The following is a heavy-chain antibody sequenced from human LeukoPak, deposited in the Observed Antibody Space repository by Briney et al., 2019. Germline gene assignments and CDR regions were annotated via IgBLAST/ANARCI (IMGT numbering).Heavy chain of an antibody. J-gene: IGHJ5*02. CDR2: INAGNGNT. V-gene: IGHV1-3*01. Sequence: ASVKVSCKASGYTFTSYAMHWVRQAPGQRLEWMGWINAGNGNTKYSQKFQGRVTITRDTSASTAYMELSSLRSEGTAVYYCARDGFFYLNWFDPWGQRTLVTVSS. D-gene: IGHD2/OR15-2a*01. CDR3: ARDGFFYLNWFDP. CDR1: GYTFTSYA.